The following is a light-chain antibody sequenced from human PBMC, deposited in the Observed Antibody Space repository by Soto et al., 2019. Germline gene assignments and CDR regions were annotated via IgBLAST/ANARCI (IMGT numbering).Light chain of an antibody. CDR2: GAS. V-gene: IGKV3-15*01. Sequence: EIVMTHSPATLSVSPGERATLSFSSSQSVSSNLAWYQQKPGQAPRLLIYGASTRATGIPTRFSGSGSGTDFTLTISGLQSEDFAVYYCQQYNNWPQTFGQGTKVDIK. J-gene: IGKJ1*01. CDR1: QSVSSN. CDR3: QQYNNWPQT.